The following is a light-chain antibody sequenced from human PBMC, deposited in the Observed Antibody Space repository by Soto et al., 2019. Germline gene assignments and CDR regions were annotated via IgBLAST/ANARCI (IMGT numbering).Light chain of an antibody. Sequence: EIVMTQSPATLSVSPGARATLSCRASQSVRSHLAWYQQKPGQAPRLLIYGASTRATGIPARFSGSGSGTEFTLTVSSLQSEDVAVYYCQQYEDWPLSFGGGTKVDIK. CDR1: QSVRSH. V-gene: IGKV3-15*01. CDR2: GAS. CDR3: QQYEDWPLS. J-gene: IGKJ4*01.